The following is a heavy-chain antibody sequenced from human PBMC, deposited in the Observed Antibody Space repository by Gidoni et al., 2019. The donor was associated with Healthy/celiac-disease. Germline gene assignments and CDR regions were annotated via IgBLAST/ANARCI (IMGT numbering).Heavy chain of an antibody. CDR3: ARDWHVYYGEEGAFDI. V-gene: IGHV3-30-3*01. CDR1: GFTFSSYA. Sequence: QVQLVESGGGMVQPGRSLRLSCAASGFTFSSYAMLWVRQAPGKGLEWVAVISYDGSNKYYADSVKGRFTISRDNSKNTLYLQMNSLRAEDTAVYYCARDWHVYYGEEGAFDIWGQGTMVTVSS. D-gene: IGHD3-22*01. CDR2: ISYDGSNK. J-gene: IGHJ3*02.